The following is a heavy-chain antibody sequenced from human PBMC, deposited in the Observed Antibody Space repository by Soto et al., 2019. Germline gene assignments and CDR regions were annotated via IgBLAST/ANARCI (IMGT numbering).Heavy chain of an antibody. J-gene: IGHJ5*02. D-gene: IGHD5-12*01. CDR1: GGTFSSYA. Sequence: SVKVSCKASGGTFSSYAISWVRQAPGQGLEWMGGIIPIFGTANYAQKFQGRVTITADESTSTAYMELSSLRSEDTAVYYCARRWLQFRGGWFDPWGQGALVTVSS. CDR2: IIPIFGTA. V-gene: IGHV1-69*13. CDR3: ARRWLQFRGGWFDP.